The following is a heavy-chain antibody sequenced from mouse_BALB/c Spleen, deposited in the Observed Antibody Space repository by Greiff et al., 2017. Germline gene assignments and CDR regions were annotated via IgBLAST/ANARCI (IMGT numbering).Heavy chain of an antibody. V-gene: IGHV2-9-2*01. J-gene: IGHJ4*01. D-gene: IGHD3-3*01. CDR2: IWTGGGT. CDR1: GFSLTSYD. CDR3: VRDGGLRYAMDY. Sequence: VHLVESGPGLVAPSQSLSITCTVSGFSLTSYDISWIRQPPGKGLEWLGVIWTGGGTNYNSAFMSRLSISKDNSKSQVFLKMNSLQTDDTAIYYCVRDGGLRYAMDYWGQGTSVTVSS.